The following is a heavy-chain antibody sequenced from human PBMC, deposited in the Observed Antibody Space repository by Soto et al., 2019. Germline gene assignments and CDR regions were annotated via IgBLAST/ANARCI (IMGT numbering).Heavy chain of an antibody. CDR3: ARAAYCGSDSCSDAFDI. D-gene: IGHD2-21*02. J-gene: IGHJ3*02. Sequence: QVQLVQSGAEVKKSGASVKVSCKASGYTFTNYAMHWVRQARGQRLEWMGWINAGNGNTKYSQQFQGRVTITRDTSASTAYMELSSLRSEDTAVYYCARAAYCGSDSCSDAFDIWGQGTVVTVSS. V-gene: IGHV1-3*01. CDR1: GYTFTNYA. CDR2: INAGNGNT.